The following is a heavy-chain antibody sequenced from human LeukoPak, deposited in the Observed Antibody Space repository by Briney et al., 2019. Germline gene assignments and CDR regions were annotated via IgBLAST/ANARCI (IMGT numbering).Heavy chain of an antibody. D-gene: IGHD3-22*01. CDR3: ARAWFCDSSGYEINY. CDR1: GFTFSDYY. CDR2: ISSSGSTI. V-gene: IGHV3-11*04. J-gene: IGHJ4*02. Sequence: GGSLRLSCAASGFTFSDYYMSWIRQAPGKGLEWVSYISSSGSTIYYADSVKGRFTISRDNAKNSLYLQMNSLRAEDTAVYYCARAWFCDSSGYEINYWGQGTLVTVSS.